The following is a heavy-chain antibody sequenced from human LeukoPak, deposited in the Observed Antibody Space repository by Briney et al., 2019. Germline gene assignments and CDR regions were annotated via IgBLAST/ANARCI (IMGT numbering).Heavy chain of an antibody. J-gene: IGHJ4*02. V-gene: IGHV3-23*01. CDR2: ISGSDSST. D-gene: IGHD1-26*01. CDR3: AKDQDVYSGSQS. Sequence: PGGSLRLSCAASGFTFSSYWMSWVRQAPGKGLEWVSTISGSDSSTYYADSVRGRFTISRDNSKNTVFLQMNSLRVEDTAIYYCAKDQDVYSGSQSWGQGTLVTVSS. CDR1: GFTFSSYW.